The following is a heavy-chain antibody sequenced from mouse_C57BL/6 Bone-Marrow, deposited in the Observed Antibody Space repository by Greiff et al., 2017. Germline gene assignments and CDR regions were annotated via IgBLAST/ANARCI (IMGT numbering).Heavy chain of an antibody. CDR3: ARFITTVVATGDYAMDY. J-gene: IGHJ4*01. D-gene: IGHD1-1*01. CDR1: GFTFTDYY. V-gene: IGHV7-3*01. Sequence: EVKLMESGGGLVQPGGSLSLSCAASGFTFTDYYMSWVRQPPGKALEWLGFIRNKANGYTTEYSASVKGRFTISRDNSQSILYLQMNALRAEDSANYYCARFITTVVATGDYAMDYWGQGTSVTVSS. CDR2: IRNKANGYTT.